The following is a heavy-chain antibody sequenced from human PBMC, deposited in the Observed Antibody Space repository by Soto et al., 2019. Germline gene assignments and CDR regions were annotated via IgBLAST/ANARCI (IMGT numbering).Heavy chain of an antibody. V-gene: IGHV4-30-4*01. CDR1: GGSISSGDYR. CDR3: ARYRRGYSYAFDY. J-gene: IGHJ4*02. Sequence: PSETLSLTCSVSGGSISSGDYRWRWIRQPPGKGLEWIGYIYSSGSTYYNPSLKSRVIISVDTSKNQFSLKLYSVTAADTAVYYCARYRRGYSYAFDYWGQGTLVTVSS. D-gene: IGHD5-18*01. CDR2: IYSSGST.